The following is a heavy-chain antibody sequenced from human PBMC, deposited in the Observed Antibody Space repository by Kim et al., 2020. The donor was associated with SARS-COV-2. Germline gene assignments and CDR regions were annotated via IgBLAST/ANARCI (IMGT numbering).Heavy chain of an antibody. V-gene: IGHV3-30*07. J-gene: IGHJ6*02. Sequence: KGRFTISRDNSKNTLYLPMNSLRAEDTAVYYCAGEDYWLTDPVYYYGMDVWGQGTTVTVSS. D-gene: IGHD2-15*01. CDR3: AGEDYWLTDPVYYYGMDV.